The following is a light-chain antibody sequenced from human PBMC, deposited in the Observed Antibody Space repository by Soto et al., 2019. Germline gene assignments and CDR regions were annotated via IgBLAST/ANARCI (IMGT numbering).Light chain of an antibody. CDR1: SSDVGAYDY. J-gene: IGLJ2*01. V-gene: IGLV2-14*01. CDR2: EVF. Sequence: QSALTQPASVSGSPGQSITISCTGTSSDVGAYDYVSWYQRHPGKAPKLMVYEVFNRPSGVSDRFSGSKSGNTASLTISGLQTEDEADYYCSSYTTTNTLVFGGGTKVTVL. CDR3: SSYTTTNTLV.